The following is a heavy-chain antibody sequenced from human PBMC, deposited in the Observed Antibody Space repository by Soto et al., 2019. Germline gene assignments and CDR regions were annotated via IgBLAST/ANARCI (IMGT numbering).Heavy chain of an antibody. CDR1: GGTFSSYA. D-gene: IGHD1-7*01. CDR2: IIPIFGTA. CDR3: AREGAGITGTQPRPRSRDFDY. Sequence: SVKVSCKASGGTFSSYAISWVRQAPGQGLEWMGGIIPIFGTANYAQKFQGRVTITADESTSTAYMELSSLRSEDTAVYYCAREGAGITGTQPRPRSRDFDYWGQGTLVTVSS. V-gene: IGHV1-69*13. J-gene: IGHJ4*02.